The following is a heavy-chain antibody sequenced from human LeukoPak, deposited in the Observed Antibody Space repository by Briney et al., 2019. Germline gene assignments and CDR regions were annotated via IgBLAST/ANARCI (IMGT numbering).Heavy chain of an antibody. J-gene: IGHJ5*02. CDR1: GGSFSGYY. CDR3: ARGGWFDP. CDR2: INHSGST. V-gene: IGHV4-34*01. Sequence: PSETLSLTCAVYGGSFSGYYWSWIRQPPGKGLEWIGEINHSGSTNYNPSLKSRVTISVDTSKNQFSLKLSSVTAADTAVYYCARGGWFDPWGQGTLVTVSS.